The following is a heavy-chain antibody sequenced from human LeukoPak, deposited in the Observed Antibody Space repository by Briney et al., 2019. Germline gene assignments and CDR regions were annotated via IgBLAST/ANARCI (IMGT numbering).Heavy chain of an antibody. CDR1: AFTFRTYA. J-gene: IGHJ4*02. CDR3: ARVTVSVVLPPADY. D-gene: IGHD2-2*01. CDR2: ISGSGANT. Sequence: GGSLRLSCAASAFTFRTYAMTWVRQAPGKGLEWVSGISGSGANTYYADSVKGRFTISRDNSKNTLYLHMSILRAEDTAVYYCARVTVSVVLPPADYWGQGTLVTVSS. V-gene: IGHV3-23*01.